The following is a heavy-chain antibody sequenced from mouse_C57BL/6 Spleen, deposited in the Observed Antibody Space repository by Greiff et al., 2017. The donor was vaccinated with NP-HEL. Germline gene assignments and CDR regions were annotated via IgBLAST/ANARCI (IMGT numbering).Heavy chain of an antibody. CDR2: IDPSDSYT. CDR3: AREGTAQATTLDY. Sequence: VQLQQPGAELVRPGTSVKLSCKASGYTFTSYWMHWVKQRPGQGLEWIGVIDPSDSYTNYNQKFKGKATLTVDTSSSTAYMQLSSLTSEDSAVYYCAREGTAQATTLDYWGQGTTLTVSS. CDR1: GYTFTSYW. D-gene: IGHD3-2*02. J-gene: IGHJ2*01. V-gene: IGHV1-59*01.